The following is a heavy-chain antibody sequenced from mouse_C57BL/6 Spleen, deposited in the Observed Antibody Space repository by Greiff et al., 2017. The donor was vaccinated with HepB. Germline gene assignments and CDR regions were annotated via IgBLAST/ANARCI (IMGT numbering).Heavy chain of an antibody. V-gene: IGHV7-3*01. Sequence: DVKLVESGGGLVQPGGSLSLSCAASGFTFTDYYMSWVRQPPGKALEWLGFIRNKANGYTTEYSASVKGRFTISRDNSQSILYLQMNALRAEDSATYYCARYLPLWTYAMDYWGQGTSVTVSS. CDR2: IRNKANGYTT. CDR1: GFTFTDYY. J-gene: IGHJ4*01. D-gene: IGHD1-1*01. CDR3: ARYLPLWTYAMDY.